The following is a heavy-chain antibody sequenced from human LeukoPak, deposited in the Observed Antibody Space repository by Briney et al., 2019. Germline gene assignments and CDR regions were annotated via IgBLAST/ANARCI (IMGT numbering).Heavy chain of an antibody. V-gene: IGHV3-9*03. J-gene: IGHJ4*02. Sequence: GGSLRLSCAASGFTFDDYAMQWVRQAPGKGLEWVSGISWNSGSIGYADSVKGRFTISRDNAKNSLYLQMNSLRAEDMALYYCAKSPCSSTSCYIDYWGQGTLVTVSS. CDR1: GFTFDDYA. D-gene: IGHD2-2*02. CDR2: ISWNSGSI. CDR3: AKSPCSSTSCYIDY.